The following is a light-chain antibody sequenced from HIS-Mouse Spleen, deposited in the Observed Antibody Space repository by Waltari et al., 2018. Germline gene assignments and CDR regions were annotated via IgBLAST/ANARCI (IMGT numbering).Light chain of an antibody. CDR1: ALPKKY. J-gene: IGLJ2*01. CDR2: EDS. CDR3: YSTDSSGNHRV. Sequence: SYELTQPPSVSFSPGQTARITCLGDALPKKYAYWYQQKSGQAPVLVIYEDSKRPSGIPERFSGSSSGTMATLTISGAQVEDEADYYCYSTDSSGNHRVFGGGTKLTVL. V-gene: IGLV3-10*01.